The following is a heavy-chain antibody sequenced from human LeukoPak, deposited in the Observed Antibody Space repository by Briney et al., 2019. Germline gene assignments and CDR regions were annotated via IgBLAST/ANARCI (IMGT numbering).Heavy chain of an antibody. D-gene: IGHD3-9*01. CDR3: TKDRRRDHVLTASSSD. J-gene: IGHJ4*02. CDR1: GFTLRNYG. Sequence: PGGSLRLSCAASGFTLRNYGMHGVREAPGGGVERVGFIRYEGRNKYYADVVKGRFTSSRDNSKTTLYLQMNSPRAEATAVYNCTKDRRRDHVLTASSSDWGQGTLVTVSS. V-gene: IGHV3-30*02. CDR2: IRYEGRNK.